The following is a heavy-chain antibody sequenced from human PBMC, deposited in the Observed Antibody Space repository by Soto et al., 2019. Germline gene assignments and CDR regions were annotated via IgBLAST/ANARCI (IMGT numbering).Heavy chain of an antibody. CDR1: GFTFSSSA. CDR2: ISYDGSNK. D-gene: IGHD6-6*01. Sequence: QVQLVESGGGVVQPGRSLRLSCAASGFTFSSSAMHWVRQAPGKGLEWVAVISYDGSNKYYADSVKGRVTISRDTSKNTLYLQMNSLRAEDTAVYYCARESSSSRGYFDYWGQGTLVTVSS. J-gene: IGHJ4*02. V-gene: IGHV3-30-3*01. CDR3: ARESSSSRGYFDY.